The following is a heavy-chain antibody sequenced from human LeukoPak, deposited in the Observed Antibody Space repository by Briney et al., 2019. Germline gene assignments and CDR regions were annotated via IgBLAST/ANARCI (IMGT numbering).Heavy chain of an antibody. D-gene: IGHD2-21*02. V-gene: IGHV3-21*06. Sequence: GGSLRLSCAASGFTFSSYTMNWVRRAPGKGLEWVSSISSSSSYIYYADSVKGRFTISRDNSKNMLYLQMNSLRGEDTALYYCATTARSGGDRSRDYWGQGTLVTVSS. J-gene: IGHJ4*02. CDR2: ISSSSSYI. CDR3: ATTARSGGDRSRDY. CDR1: GFTFSSYT.